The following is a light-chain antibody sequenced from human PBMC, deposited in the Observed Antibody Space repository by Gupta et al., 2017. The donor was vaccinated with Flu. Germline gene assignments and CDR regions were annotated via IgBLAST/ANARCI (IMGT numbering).Light chain of an antibody. CDR1: QSLLYGSNNKNY. V-gene: IGKV4-1*01. CDR2: WAS. Sequence: DIVMTQSPDSLSVSLGERATIKCKSSQSLLYGSNNKNYLSWFQQKPGQPPKLLIYWASTRESGVPDRFSGSGSGTDFTLTISSLRAEDVAVYYCQQDGNVPQTFGQGTKVEIK. J-gene: IGKJ1*01. CDR3: QQDGNVPQT.